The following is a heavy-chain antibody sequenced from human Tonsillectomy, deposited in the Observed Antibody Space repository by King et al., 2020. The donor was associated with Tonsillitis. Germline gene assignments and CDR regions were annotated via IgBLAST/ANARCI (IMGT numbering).Heavy chain of an antibody. CDR1: GFTFSSYV. CDR3: AKDKKPYYYDSSGSFDY. CDR2: IRYDGSNK. Sequence: VQLVESGGGVVQPGGSLRLSCAASGFTFSSYVMHWVRQAPGKGLEWVAFIRYDGSNKYYADSVKGRFTISRDNSKNTLYLQMNSLRAEDTAVYYCAKDKKPYYYDSSGSFDYWGQGTLVTVSS. V-gene: IGHV3-30*02. J-gene: IGHJ4*02. D-gene: IGHD3-22*01.